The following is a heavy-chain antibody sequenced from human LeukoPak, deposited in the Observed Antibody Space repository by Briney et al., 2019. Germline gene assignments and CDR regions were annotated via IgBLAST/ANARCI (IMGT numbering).Heavy chain of an antibody. CDR3: AREADYYDSSGYKGAATDY. V-gene: IGHV3-11*04. CDR2: ISTSGSTI. J-gene: IGHJ4*02. D-gene: IGHD3-22*01. CDR1: GFTFSDYY. Sequence: GGSLRLSCVVSGFTFSDYYMSWVRQALGEGLEWVSYISTSGSTIYYADSVKGRFTISRDNAKNSLYLQMNNLRAEDTAVYYYAREADYYDSSGYKGAATDYWGQGTLVTVSS.